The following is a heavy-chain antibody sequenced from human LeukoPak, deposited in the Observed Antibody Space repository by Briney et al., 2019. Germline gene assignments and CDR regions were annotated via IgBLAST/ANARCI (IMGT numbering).Heavy chain of an antibody. V-gene: IGHV1-69*13. CDR3: ARHSGHSSWYYGLDV. Sequence: SVKVSCKASGGTFSSYAISWVRQAPGQGLEWMGGIIPIDDSTNYVQKFQDRVMITADEATNIIYMELGSLKSEDTAEYYCARHSGHSSWYYGLDVWGQGTTVIVSS. CDR2: IIPIDDST. D-gene: IGHD6-13*01. J-gene: IGHJ6*02. CDR1: GGTFSSYA.